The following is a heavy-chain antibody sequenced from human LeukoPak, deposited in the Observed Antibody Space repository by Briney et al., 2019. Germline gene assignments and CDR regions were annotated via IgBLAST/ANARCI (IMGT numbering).Heavy chain of an antibody. Sequence: PGGSLGLSCAASGFTFDDYAMHWVRQAPGKGLEWVSGISWNSGSIGYADSVKGRFTISRDNAKNSLYLQMNSLRAEDTALYYCAASRTNYYYYMDVWGKGTTVTISS. V-gene: IGHV3-9*01. CDR2: ISWNSGSI. CDR3: AASRTNYYYYMDV. D-gene: IGHD2-2*01. J-gene: IGHJ6*03. CDR1: GFTFDDYA.